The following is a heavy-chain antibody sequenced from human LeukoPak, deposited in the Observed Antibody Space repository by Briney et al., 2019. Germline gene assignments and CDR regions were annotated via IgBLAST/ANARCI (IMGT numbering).Heavy chain of an antibody. CDR3: ARSTPSTNRNYPPLFSFDS. J-gene: IGHJ4*02. V-gene: IGHV4-59*13. Sequence: SETLSLTCKVSGDSIRDFFWGWIRQPPGKGLEWIGYLYYSGSTSYNPSLNSRVTISVDTSKSQFSLNLSSVTAADTAVYYCARSTPSTNRNYPPLFSFDSWGQGTLVTVSS. D-gene: IGHD1-7*01. CDR2: LYYSGST. CDR1: GDSIRDFF.